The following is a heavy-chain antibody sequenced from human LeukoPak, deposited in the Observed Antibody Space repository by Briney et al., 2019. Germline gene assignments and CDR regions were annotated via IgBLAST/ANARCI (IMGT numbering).Heavy chain of an antibody. CDR2: INHSGKN. V-gene: IGHV4-34*01. CDR1: GGSFSDYY. Sequence: SETLSLTCAVYGGSFSDYYWSWIRQPPGKGLEWIGEINHSGKNNYNPSLKSRVTISVDTSKNQFSLKLSSVTAADTAVYYCARLRYYGMDVWGQGTTVTVSS. J-gene: IGHJ6*02. CDR3: ARLRYYGMDV.